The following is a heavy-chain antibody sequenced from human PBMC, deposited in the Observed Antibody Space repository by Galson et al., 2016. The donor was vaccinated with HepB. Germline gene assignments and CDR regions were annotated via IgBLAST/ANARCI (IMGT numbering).Heavy chain of an antibody. Sequence: SLRLSCAASGFLFSDYYMNWIRQAPGKGLEWVSYISSSGSSIFYADSVKGRFTISRDNAKNSLYLQMDSLRAEDTAMYYCTRDRRLVVVGAPFDSWGQGTLVIVSS. J-gene: IGHJ4*02. D-gene: IGHD2-15*01. CDR3: TRDRRLVVVGAPFDS. V-gene: IGHV3-11*01. CDR1: GFLFSDYY. CDR2: ISSSGSSI.